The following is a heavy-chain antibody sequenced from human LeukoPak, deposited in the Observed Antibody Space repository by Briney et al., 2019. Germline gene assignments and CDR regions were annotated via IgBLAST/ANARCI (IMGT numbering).Heavy chain of an antibody. CDR1: GFTFSSYG. J-gene: IGHJ4*02. CDR2: IWYDGSNK. CDR3: AKTSPKYYYDSSGYYDC. Sequence: GGSLRLSCAASGFTFSSYGMHWVRQAPGKGLEWVAVIWYDGSNKYYADSVKGRFTISRDNSKNTLYLQMNSLRAEDTAVYYCAKTSPKYYYDSSGYYDCWGQGTLVTVSS. D-gene: IGHD3-22*01. V-gene: IGHV3-33*06.